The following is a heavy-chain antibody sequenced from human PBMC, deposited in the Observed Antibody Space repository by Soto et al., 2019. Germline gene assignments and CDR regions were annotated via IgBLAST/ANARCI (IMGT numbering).Heavy chain of an antibody. J-gene: IGHJ5*02. Sequence: QITLKESGPTLVKPTQTLTLTCTFSGFALTTRGVGVGWIRQPPGKALECLALIYWDDDKRYSPSLQSRLSPXKXTXXNQVVLTMTNVDPVDTATYYCARIPNYYQYDWFDPWGQGTLVSVS. V-gene: IGHV2-5*02. CDR3: ARIPNYYQYDWFDP. CDR1: GFALTTRGVG. D-gene: IGHD3-16*01. CDR2: IYWDDDK.